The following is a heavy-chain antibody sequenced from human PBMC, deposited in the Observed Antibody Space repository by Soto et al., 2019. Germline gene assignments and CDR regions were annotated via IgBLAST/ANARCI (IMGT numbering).Heavy chain of an antibody. V-gene: IGHV1-2*04. J-gene: IGHJ3*02. Sequence: ASVKVSCKASGYTFTGYYMHWVRQAPGQGPEWMGWINPNSGGTNYAQKFQGWVTMTRDTSISTAYMELSRLRSDDTAVYYCARDLLPSDLDILTGPDAFDIWGQGTMVTVSS. CDR1: GYTFTGYY. CDR2: INPNSGGT. D-gene: IGHD3-9*01. CDR3: ARDLLPSDLDILTGPDAFDI.